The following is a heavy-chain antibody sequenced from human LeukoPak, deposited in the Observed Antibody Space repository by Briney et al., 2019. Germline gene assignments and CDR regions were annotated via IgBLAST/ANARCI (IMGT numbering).Heavy chain of an antibody. V-gene: IGHV1-69*05. J-gene: IGHJ6*03. CDR3: ARGFTIFPGEYYYMDV. Sequence: ASVKVSCKASGGTFSSYAISWVRQAPGQGLEWMGGIIPIFGTANYAQKFQGRVTITTDESTGTAYMELSSLRSEDTAVYYCARGFTIFPGEYYYMDVWGKGTTVTVSS. CDR2: IIPIFGTA. CDR1: GGTFSSYA. D-gene: IGHD3-9*01.